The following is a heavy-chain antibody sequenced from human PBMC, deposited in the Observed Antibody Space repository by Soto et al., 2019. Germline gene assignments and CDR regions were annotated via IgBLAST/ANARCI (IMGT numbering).Heavy chain of an antibody. Sequence: GGSLRLSCAASGFTFSSYGMHWVRQAPGKGLEWVAVIWYDGSNKYYADSVKGRFTISRDNSKNTLYLQMNSLRAEDTAVYYCASSVQSGRRSDYYYGMDVWGQGTTVTVSS. J-gene: IGHJ6*02. V-gene: IGHV3-33*01. CDR3: ASSVQSGRRSDYYYGMDV. CDR2: IWYDGSNK. CDR1: GFTFSSYG.